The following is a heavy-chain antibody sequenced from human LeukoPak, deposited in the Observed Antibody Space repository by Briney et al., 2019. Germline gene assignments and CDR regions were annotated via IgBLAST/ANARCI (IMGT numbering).Heavy chain of an antibody. CDR1: GFTFSSYG. CDR3: AKPTRGSGSFLIDF. Sequence: PGGSLRLSCAASGFTFSSYGMHWARQAPSKGLGWVAVIWNDGSDKYYADSVKGRFTISRDNSKNTLYLQMNSLRAEDTAVYYCAKPTRGSGSFLIDFWGQGTLVTVSS. J-gene: IGHJ4*02. CDR2: IWNDGSDK. V-gene: IGHV3-33*06. D-gene: IGHD1-26*01.